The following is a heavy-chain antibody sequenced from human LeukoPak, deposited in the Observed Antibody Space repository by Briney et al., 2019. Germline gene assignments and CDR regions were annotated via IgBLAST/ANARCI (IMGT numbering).Heavy chain of an antibody. D-gene: IGHD2-21*01. Sequence: PGGSLRLSCAASGFTFSSYSMNWVRQAPGKGLEWVSSISSSSSYIYYADSVEGRFTISRDNAKNSLYLQMNSLRAEDTAVYYCAREYCGGDCYSPDAFDIWGQGTMVTVSS. CDR1: GFTFSSYS. J-gene: IGHJ3*02. CDR3: AREYCGGDCYSPDAFDI. CDR2: ISSSSSYI. V-gene: IGHV3-21*01.